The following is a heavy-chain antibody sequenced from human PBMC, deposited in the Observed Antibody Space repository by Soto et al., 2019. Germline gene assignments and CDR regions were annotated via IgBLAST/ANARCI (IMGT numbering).Heavy chain of an antibody. CDR3: ASCSSSRYRNWFDP. CDR2: IYYSGNT. V-gene: IGHV4-31*03. J-gene: IGHJ5*02. CDR1: GGSISSGGYY. Sequence: SETLSLTCTVSGGSISSGGYYWSWIRQHPGKGLEWTGYIYYSGNTYYNPSLKSRVTISVDTSKNQFSLKLSSVTAADTAVYYCASCSSSRYRNWFDPRGQRNPVTVS. D-gene: IGHD2-2*01.